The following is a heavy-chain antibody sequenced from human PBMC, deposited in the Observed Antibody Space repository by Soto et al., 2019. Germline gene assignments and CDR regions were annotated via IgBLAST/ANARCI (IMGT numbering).Heavy chain of an antibody. J-gene: IGHJ6*02. CDR2: IIPIFGPA. V-gene: IGHV1-69*13. CDR1: GHTFRGHS. D-gene: IGHD2-2*01. CDR3: ATGSFTSTGGRIGYHYNAMDG. Sequence: TVRVSCRSSGHTFRGHSLNWLRQAHGPGLELLGGIIPIFGPANFAKKFQGRVTITADESTTTAYMELNSLRSGDTAVYYCATGSFTSTGGRIGYHYNAMDGWGQGTTVTVS.